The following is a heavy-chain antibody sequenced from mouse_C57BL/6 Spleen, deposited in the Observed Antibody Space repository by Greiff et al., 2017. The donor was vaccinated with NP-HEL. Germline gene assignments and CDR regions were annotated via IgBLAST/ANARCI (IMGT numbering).Heavy chain of an antibody. Sequence: QVQLKESGAELVRPGASVTLSCKASGYTFTDYEMHWVKQTPVHGLDWIGAIDPDTGGTAYNQQFKGKATLTADNSSSTAYMELRSLTSEDSAVSYCTREGQGYAMDYWGQGTSVTVSS. D-gene: IGHD3-3*01. CDR3: TREGQGYAMDY. V-gene: IGHV1-15*01. CDR2: IDPDTGGT. CDR1: GYTFTDYE. J-gene: IGHJ4*01.